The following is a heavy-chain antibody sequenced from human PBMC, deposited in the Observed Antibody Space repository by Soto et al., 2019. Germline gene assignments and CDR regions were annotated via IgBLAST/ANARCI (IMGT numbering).Heavy chain of an antibody. V-gene: IGHV1-58*01. CDR2: IVVGSGNT. J-gene: IGHJ6*02. Sequence: GASVKVSCKASGFTFTSSAVQWVRQARGQRLEWIGWIVVGSGNTNYAQKLQERVTITRDTSTSTAYMELSSLRSEDPAVSYCAAVSPSMPHDGMVDWGQGTTVTVSS. CDR3: AAVSPSMPHDGMVD. CDR1: GFTFTSSA. D-gene: IGHD3-3*02.